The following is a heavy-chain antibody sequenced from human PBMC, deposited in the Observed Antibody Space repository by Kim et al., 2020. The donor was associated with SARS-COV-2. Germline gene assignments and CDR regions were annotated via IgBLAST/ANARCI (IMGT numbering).Heavy chain of an antibody. CDR2: IIPIFGTA. CDR3: ARSGLLEGSGWFDP. J-gene: IGHJ5*02. D-gene: IGHD3-10*01. V-gene: IGHV1-69*13. Sequence: SVKVSCKASGGTFSSYAISWVRQAPGQGLEWMGGIIPIFGTANYAQKFQGRVTITADESTSTAYMELSSLRSEDTAVYYCARSGLLEGSGWFDPWGQGTLVTVSS. CDR1: GGTFSSYA.